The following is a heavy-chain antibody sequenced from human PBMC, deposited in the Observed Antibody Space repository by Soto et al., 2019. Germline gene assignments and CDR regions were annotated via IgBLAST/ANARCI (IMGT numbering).Heavy chain of an antibody. Sequence: GGSLRLSCAASGFTFSNYAMNWVRQAPGKGLEWVSSISSGNYIYYADSVKGRFTISRDNAKNSLYLQMNSLRAEDTAVYYCARDQGRGVAGTGLDSWGQGSLVTVSS. CDR1: GFTFSNYA. CDR2: ISSGNYI. J-gene: IGHJ4*02. CDR3: ARDQGRGVAGTGLDS. V-gene: IGHV3-21*01. D-gene: IGHD6-19*01.